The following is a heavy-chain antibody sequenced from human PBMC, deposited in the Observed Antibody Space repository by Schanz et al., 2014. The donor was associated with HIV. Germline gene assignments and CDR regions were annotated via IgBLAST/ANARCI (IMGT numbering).Heavy chain of an antibody. CDR2: ISATGAYI. D-gene: IGHD1-26*01. V-gene: IGHV3-21*01. J-gene: IGHJ4*02. CDR1: GFTFSDYS. CDR3: ARGGGSGSYFAGYHFDY. Sequence: EVQLAESGGGLVKPGGSLRLSCAGSGFTFSDYSMTWVRQAPGKGLEWVAFISATGAYIYYADSVKGRFTISRDNSKNTLYLQMNSLRVDDPAVYYCARGGGSGSYFAGYHFDYWGQGTLVTVSS.